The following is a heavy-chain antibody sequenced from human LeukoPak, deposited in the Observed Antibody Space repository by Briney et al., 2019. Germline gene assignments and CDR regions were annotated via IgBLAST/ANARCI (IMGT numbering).Heavy chain of an antibody. V-gene: IGHV3-9*01. J-gene: IGHJ4*02. CDR1: GFTFDDYA. D-gene: IGHD3-22*01. CDR2: ISWNSGSI. Sequence: GGSLRLSCAASGFTFDDYAMHWVRQAPGKGLEWVSGISWNSGSIGYADSVKGRFTISRDNAKNSLYLQMNSLRAEDTAVYYCAKVLGDYYDSSGYYGLDYWGQGTLVTVSS. CDR3: AKVLGDYYDSSGYYGLDY.